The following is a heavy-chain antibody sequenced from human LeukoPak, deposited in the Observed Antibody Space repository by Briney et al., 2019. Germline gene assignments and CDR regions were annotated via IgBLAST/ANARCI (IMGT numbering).Heavy chain of an antibody. J-gene: IGHJ6*02. D-gene: IGHD5-18*01. CDR3: ARDPGYSYGSYYGMDV. CDR2: IYSGGST. CDR1: GFTVSSNY. V-gene: IGHV3-66*02. Sequence: GGSLRLSCAASGFTVSSNYMSWVRQAPGKGLEWVSVIYSGGSTYYAGSVKGRFTISRDNSKNTLYLQMNSLRAEDTAVYYCARDPGYSYGSYYGMDVWGQGTTVTVSS.